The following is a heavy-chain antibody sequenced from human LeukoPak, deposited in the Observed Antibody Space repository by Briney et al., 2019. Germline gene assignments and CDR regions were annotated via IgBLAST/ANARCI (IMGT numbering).Heavy chain of an antibody. J-gene: IGHJ4*02. Sequence: PGGSLRLSCAASGFTFSSYGMHWVRQAPGKGLEWVAFIRYDGSNKYYADSVKGRFTISRDNSKNTLYLQMNSLRAEDTAVYYCAKGGSSWSGYYFDYWGQGTLVTVSS. CDR1: GFTFSSYG. V-gene: IGHV3-30*02. CDR2: IRYDGSNK. D-gene: IGHD6-13*01. CDR3: AKGGSSWSGYYFDY.